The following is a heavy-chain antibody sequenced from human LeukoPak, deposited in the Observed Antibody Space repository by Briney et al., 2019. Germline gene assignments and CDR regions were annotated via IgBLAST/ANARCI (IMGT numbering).Heavy chain of an antibody. CDR2: IYYSGST. Sequence: PSETLSLTSTVSGGSISSGGYYWSWIRQHPGEGLEWIGYIYYSGSTYYNPSLKSRVTISVDTSKNQFSLKLSSVTAADTAVYYCARAAGGTFDPWGQGTLVTVSS. D-gene: IGHD3-16*01. CDR3: ARAAGGTFDP. J-gene: IGHJ5*02. V-gene: IGHV4-31*03. CDR1: GGSISSGGYY.